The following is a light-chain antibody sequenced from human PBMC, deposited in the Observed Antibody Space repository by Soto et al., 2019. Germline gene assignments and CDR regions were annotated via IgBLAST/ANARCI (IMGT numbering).Light chain of an antibody. CDR3: LSFDSSLSVV. V-gene: IGLV1-40*01. J-gene: IGLJ2*01. CDR2: GNT. CDR1: SSNIGAGYD. Sequence: QSALTQPPSVSGAPGQRVTISCTGSSSNIGAGYDVHWYQQVPGRAPKLLIYGNTNRPSGVPDRFSGSKSGTSASLAITGLQAEDEADYYCLSFDSSLSVVFGGGTKLTVL.